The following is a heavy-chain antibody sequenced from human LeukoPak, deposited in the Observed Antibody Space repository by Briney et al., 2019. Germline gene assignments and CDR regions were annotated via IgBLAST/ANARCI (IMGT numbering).Heavy chain of an antibody. Sequence: PGGSLRLSCAASGFTFSSYSMNWVRQAPGKGLEWVSSISSSSSYIYYADSVKGRFTISRDNAKNSLYLQINSLRAEDTAVYYCARDRRSSVRYVYYNWDVWGQGTTVTVSS. V-gene: IGHV3-21*01. J-gene: IGHJ6*02. CDR2: ISSSSSYI. D-gene: IGHD1-26*01. CDR3: ARDRRSSVRYVYYNWDV. CDR1: GFTFSSYS.